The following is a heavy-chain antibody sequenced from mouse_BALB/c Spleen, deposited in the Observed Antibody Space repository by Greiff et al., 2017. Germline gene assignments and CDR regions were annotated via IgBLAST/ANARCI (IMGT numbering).Heavy chain of an antibody. CDR1: GYSITSDYA. J-gene: IGHJ2*01. D-gene: IGHD1-1*01. CDR3: ARGVITLDY. CDR2: ISYSGST. V-gene: IGHV3-2*02. Sequence: EVQLQQSGPGLVKPSQSLSLTCTVTGYSITSDYAWNWIRQFPGNKLEWMGYISYSGSTSYNPSLKSRISITRDTSKNQFFLQLNSVTTEDTATYYCARGVITLDYWGQGTTLTVSS.